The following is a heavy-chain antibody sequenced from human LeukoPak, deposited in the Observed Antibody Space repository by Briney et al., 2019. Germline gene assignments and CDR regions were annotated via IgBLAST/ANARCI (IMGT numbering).Heavy chain of an antibody. CDR1: GFSFSIYF. Sequence: GGSLRLSCAASGFSFSIYFMSWVRQAPGKGLEWVSSISRTSEYIHYADSVRGRFAISRDNAKNSVYLQMNSLRAEDTAVYFCAGGGDFDYWGQGILVTVSA. CDR3: AGGGDFDY. V-gene: IGHV3-21*01. D-gene: IGHD3-16*01. CDR2: ISRTSEYI. J-gene: IGHJ4*02.